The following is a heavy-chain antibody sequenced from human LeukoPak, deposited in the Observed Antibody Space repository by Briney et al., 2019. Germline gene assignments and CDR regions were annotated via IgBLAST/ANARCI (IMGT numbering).Heavy chain of an antibody. D-gene: IGHD1-14*01. J-gene: IGHJ4*02. CDR3: ARGGILPGGVLDY. V-gene: IGHV3-66*02. Sequence: PGGSLRLSCAASGYTVSSNYMSWVRQAPGKGLEWVSVIYSGGSTYYADSVKGRFTISRDNSKNTLYLQMNSLRAEDTAVYYCARGGILPGGVLDYWGQGTLVTVSS. CDR1: GYTVSSNY. CDR2: IYSGGST.